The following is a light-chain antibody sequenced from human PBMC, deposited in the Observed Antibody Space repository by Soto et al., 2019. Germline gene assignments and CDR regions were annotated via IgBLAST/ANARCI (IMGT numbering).Light chain of an antibody. J-gene: IGKJ4*01. CDR1: QSVSSK. CDR2: GAS. V-gene: IGKV3-15*01. Sequence: EILMTQSPATLSVSPGERATLSCRASQSVSSKLAWYQQKPGQAPRLLIYGASTRATGIPARFSGSGSGTEFTLTISSLQSEDFAVYYCQEYNNWHPVTFGGGTKV. CDR3: QEYNNWHPVT.